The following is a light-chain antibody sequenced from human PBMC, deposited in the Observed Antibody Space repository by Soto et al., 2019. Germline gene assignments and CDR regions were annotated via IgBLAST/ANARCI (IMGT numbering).Light chain of an antibody. Sequence: DIHLTQSPSSLSASVGDRVTITCRASQGIFKYLAWYQQKPGKIHTVLIYGASTLQSGVPSRFSGSGSGTDFTLTISSLQPEDAATYYCQKYNTAPWTFGQGTKVEIK. CDR2: GAS. CDR1: QGIFKY. J-gene: IGKJ1*01. CDR3: QKYNTAPWT. V-gene: IGKV1-27*01.